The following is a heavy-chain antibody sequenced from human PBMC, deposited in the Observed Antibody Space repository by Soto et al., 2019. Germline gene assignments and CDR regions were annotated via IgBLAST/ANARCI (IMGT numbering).Heavy chain of an antibody. D-gene: IGHD6-13*01. CDR1: GGTFSSYA. V-gene: IGHV1-69*06. J-gene: IGHJ6*02. Sequence: QVQLVQSGAEVKKPGSSVKVSCKASGGTFSSYAISWVRQAPGQGLEWMGGIIPIFGTANYAQKFQGRVTITADKSTSTAYMELSSLRSEDTAVYYCARAGIAAPGSGEFGLDVWGQGTTVTVSS. CDR3: ARAGIAAPGSGEFGLDV. CDR2: IIPIFGTA.